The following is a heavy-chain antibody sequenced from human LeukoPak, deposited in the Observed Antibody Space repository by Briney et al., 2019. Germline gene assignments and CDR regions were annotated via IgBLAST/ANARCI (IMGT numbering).Heavy chain of an antibody. Sequence: PGGSLRLSCAASGFTFSSYAMSWVRQAPGKGLDWISAISGSGGSTYYADSVKGRFTISRDNAKNSLYLQMNSLRAEDTAIYYCTRVGYIDEGIDYWGQGTLVTVSS. D-gene: IGHD5-24*01. CDR2: ISGSGGST. J-gene: IGHJ4*02. CDR1: GFTFSSYA. CDR3: TRVGYIDEGIDY. V-gene: IGHV3-23*01.